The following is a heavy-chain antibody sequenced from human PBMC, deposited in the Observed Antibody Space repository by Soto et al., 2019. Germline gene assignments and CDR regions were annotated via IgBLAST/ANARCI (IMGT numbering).Heavy chain of an antibody. CDR1: GFTVSSNY. CDR2: IYSGGST. V-gene: IGHV3-53*01. J-gene: IGHJ6*02. D-gene: IGHD1-1*01. CDR3: ARGVQNYYYGMDV. Sequence: PGGSLRLSCAASGFTVSSNYMSWVRQAPGKGLELVSVIYSGGSTYYADSVKGRFTISRDNSKNTLYLQMNSLRAEDTAVYYCARGVQNYYYGMDVWGQGTTVTVSS.